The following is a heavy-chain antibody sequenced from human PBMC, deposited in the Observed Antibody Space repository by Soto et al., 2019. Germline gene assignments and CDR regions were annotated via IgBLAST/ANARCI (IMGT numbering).Heavy chain of an antibody. CDR2: INPNSGGT. V-gene: IGHV1-2*04. D-gene: IGHD3-10*01. CDR3: ARANYMVRGVVANYYYYYYMDV. CDR1: GYTFTGYY. Sequence: QVQLVQSGAEVKKPGASVKVSCKASGYTFTGYYMHWVRQAPGQGLEWMGWINPNSGGTNYAQKFQGWVTMTRDTSISTAYMELSRLRSDDTAVYYCARANYMVRGVVANYYYYYYMDVWGKGTTVTVSS. J-gene: IGHJ6*03.